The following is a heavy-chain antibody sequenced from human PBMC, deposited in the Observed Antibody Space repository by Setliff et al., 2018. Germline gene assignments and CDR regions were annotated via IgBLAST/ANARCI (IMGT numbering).Heavy chain of an antibody. CDR3: VRPGGTTVVARHFDY. V-gene: IGHV4-4*08. Sequence: SETLSLTCTVTGDTIYNYFWSWIRQSPGTGLEWIGYIHTTESTNYNPSLKSRVTISIDTSRNQFSLELRSVTVADTATYYCVRPGGTTVVARHFDYWGSGILVTVSS. CDR2: IHTTEST. J-gene: IGHJ4*01. CDR1: GDTIYNYF. D-gene: IGHD2-15*01.